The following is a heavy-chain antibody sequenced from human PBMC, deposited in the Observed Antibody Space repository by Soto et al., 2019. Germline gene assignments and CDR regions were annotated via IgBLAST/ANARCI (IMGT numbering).Heavy chain of an antibody. CDR3: ARAPSHGWYQHFDY. CDR1: GYGFANYW. J-gene: IGHJ4*02. D-gene: IGHD6-19*01. Sequence: GESLKISCDASGYGFANYWIGWVCQMPGKGLEWMGIIYPGDSDTTYSPSFQGHVTISADKSSSTAYLQWSSLEASDTAIYYCARAPSHGWYQHFDYWGQGTLVTVSS. CDR2: IYPGDSDT. V-gene: IGHV5-51*01.